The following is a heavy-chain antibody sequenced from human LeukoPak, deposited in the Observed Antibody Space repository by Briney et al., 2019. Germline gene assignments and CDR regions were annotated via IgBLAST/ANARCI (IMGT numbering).Heavy chain of an antibody. D-gene: IGHD6-13*01. V-gene: IGHV3-23*01. J-gene: IGHJ4*02. Sequence: PGGSLRLSCAASGFTFSSYAMSWVRQAPGKGLEWVSAISGSGDSTYYADSVKGRFTISRDNSKNTLYLQMNSLRAEDTAVYYCARSSWYYFDYWGQGTLVTVSS. CDR3: ARSSWYYFDY. CDR1: GFTFSSYA. CDR2: ISGSGDST.